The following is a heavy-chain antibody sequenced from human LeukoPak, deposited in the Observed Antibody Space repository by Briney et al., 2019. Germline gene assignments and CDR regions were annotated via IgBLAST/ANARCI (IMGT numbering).Heavy chain of an antibody. CDR1: GGSFSGYY. D-gene: IGHD6-13*01. J-gene: IGHJ4*02. CDR3: AKEVSSWGTFDY. V-gene: IGHV4-34*01. CDR2: INHSGST. Sequence: PSETLSLTCAVYGGSFSGYYWSWIRQPPGKGLEWIGEINHSGSTNYNPSLKSRVTISVDTSKNQFSLKLSSVTAADTAVYYCAKEVSSWGTFDYWGQGTLVTVSS.